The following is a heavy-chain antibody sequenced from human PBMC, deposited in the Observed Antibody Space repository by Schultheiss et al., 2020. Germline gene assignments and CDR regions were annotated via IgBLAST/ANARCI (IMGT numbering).Heavy chain of an antibody. CDR1: GESFSSYY. D-gene: IGHD2-2*01. V-gene: IGHV4-59*12. Sequence: SQTLSLTCAVYGESFSSYYWSWIRQPAGKGLEWIGYIYYSGSTNYNPSLKSRVTISVDTFKNQYPLKLSSVTAADTANYYCGRSQGSTSRYFGGYYYYYYMDVWGKGTTVTVSS. J-gene: IGHJ6*03. CDR3: GRSQGSTSRYFGGYYYYYYMDV. CDR2: IYYSGST.